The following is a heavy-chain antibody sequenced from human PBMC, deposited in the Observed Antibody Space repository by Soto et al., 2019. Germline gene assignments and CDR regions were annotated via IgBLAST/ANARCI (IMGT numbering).Heavy chain of an antibody. CDR1: GGSISSYY. J-gene: IGHJ3*02. CDR2: IYTSGST. CDR3: AGRWDDYYGSGSSYAAYDAFDI. V-gene: IGHV4-4*07. D-gene: IGHD3-10*01. Sequence: ETLSLTCTVSGGSISSYYWSWIRQPSGKGLEWSGRIYTSGSTNYNPSLKSRVTMSVDTSKNQFSLKLSSVTAAETAVYYCAGRWDDYYGSGSSYAAYDAFDIWGQGTMVTVSS.